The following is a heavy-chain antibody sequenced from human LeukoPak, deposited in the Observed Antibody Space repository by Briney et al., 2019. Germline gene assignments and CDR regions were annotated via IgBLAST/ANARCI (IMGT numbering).Heavy chain of an antibody. CDR3: ARDWAVAGILWGSNWFDP. CDR1: GDSVSSNSAA. V-gene: IGHV6-1*01. CDR2: TYYRSKWYN. D-gene: IGHD6-19*01. J-gene: IGHJ5*02. Sequence: SQTLSLTCAISGDSVSSNSAAWNWIRQSPSRGLEWLGRTYYRSKWYNGYAVSVKSRITINPDTSKNQFSLQLNSVTPEDTAVYYCARDWAVAGILWGSNWFDPWGQGTLVTVSS.